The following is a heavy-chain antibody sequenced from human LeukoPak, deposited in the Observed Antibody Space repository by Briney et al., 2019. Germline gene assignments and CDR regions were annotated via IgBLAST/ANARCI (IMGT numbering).Heavy chain of an antibody. V-gene: IGHV3-21*01. Sequence: GGSLRLSCAASGFTFSSYSMNWVRQAPGKGLEWVSSISSSSSYIYYADSVKGRFTISRDNAKNSLYLQMNSLRAEDTAVYYCARWNPVDRDAFDIWGQGTMVTVSS. CDR3: ARWNPVDRDAFDI. CDR1: GFTFSSYS. CDR2: ISSSSSYI. D-gene: IGHD6-19*01. J-gene: IGHJ3*02.